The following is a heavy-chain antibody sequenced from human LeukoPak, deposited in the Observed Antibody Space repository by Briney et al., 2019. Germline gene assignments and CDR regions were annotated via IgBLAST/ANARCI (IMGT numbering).Heavy chain of an antibody. CDR2: IYPGDSDT. Sequence: PGESLKISCKGSGYSFTSYWIGWVRQMPGKGLEWMGIIYPGDSDTRYSPSFQGQVTISADKSISTAYLQWSSLKASDTAMYYCARPPGDYDILTGSDAFDIWGQGTMVTVSS. V-gene: IGHV5-51*01. J-gene: IGHJ3*02. CDR1: GYSFTSYW. CDR3: ARPPGDYDILTGSDAFDI. D-gene: IGHD3-9*01.